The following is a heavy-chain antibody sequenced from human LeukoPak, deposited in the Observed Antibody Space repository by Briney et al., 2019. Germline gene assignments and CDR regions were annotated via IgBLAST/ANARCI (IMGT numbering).Heavy chain of an antibody. CDR3: ARVPPRVLWFGDLGY. D-gene: IGHD3-10*01. Sequence: SETLSLTCTVSGGSISSYYWSWIRQPPGKGLEWIGNIYYSGSTNYNPSLRSRVTISVDTSKNQFSLNLSSVTAADTAVYYCARVPPRVLWFGDLGYWGQGTLVTVSS. V-gene: IGHV4-59*12. J-gene: IGHJ4*02. CDR1: GGSISSYY. CDR2: IYYSGST.